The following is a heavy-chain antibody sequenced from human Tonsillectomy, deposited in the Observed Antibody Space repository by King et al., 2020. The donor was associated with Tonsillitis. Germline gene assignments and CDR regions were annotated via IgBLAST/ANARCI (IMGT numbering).Heavy chain of an antibody. J-gene: IGHJ4*02. Sequence: VQLVESGGGVVQPGRSLRLSCAASGFTFSNYAMHWVRQAPGKGLEWVAVISYDGSDKYYTDSVKGRLTISRDNSKNTLYLQMNSLRAEDTALYYFARDGGEYYFEYWGQGTLVTVSS. CDR1: GFTFSNYA. V-gene: IGHV3-30-3*01. CDR2: ISYDGSDK. CDR3: ARDGGEYYFEY. D-gene: IGHD3-10*01.